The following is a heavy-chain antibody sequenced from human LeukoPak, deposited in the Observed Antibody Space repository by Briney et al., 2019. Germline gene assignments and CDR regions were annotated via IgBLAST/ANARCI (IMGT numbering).Heavy chain of an antibody. D-gene: IGHD2-21*01. Sequence: GGSLRLSCAASGFTFSSYWMSWVRQAPGKGLEWVANIKQDGSEKYYVDSVEGRFTISRDNAKNSLYLQMNSLRAEDTAVYYCASGRRTYYYFDYWGQGTLVTVSS. CDR1: GFTFSSYW. J-gene: IGHJ4*02. V-gene: IGHV3-7*01. CDR3: ASGRRTYYYFDY. CDR2: IKQDGSEK.